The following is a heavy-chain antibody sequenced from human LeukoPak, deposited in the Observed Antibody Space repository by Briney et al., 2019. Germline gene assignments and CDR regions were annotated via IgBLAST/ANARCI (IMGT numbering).Heavy chain of an antibody. CDR3: ARRIGVTMVRGVKGPFDY. V-gene: IGHV3-7*01. J-gene: IGHJ4*02. CDR1: GFTFSSYW. D-gene: IGHD3-10*01. Sequence: AGGSLRLSCAASGFTFSSYWMSWVRQAPGKGLEWVANINQDGSEKYYVDSVKGRFTISRDNAKNSLYLQMNSLRAEDTAVYYCARRIGVTMVRGVKGPFDYWGQGTLVTVSS. CDR2: INQDGSEK.